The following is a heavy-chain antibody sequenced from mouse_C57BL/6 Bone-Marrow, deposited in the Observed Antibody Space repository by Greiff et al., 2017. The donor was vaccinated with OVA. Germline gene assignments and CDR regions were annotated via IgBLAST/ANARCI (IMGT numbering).Heavy chain of an antibody. D-gene: IGHD2-3*01. CDR3: ARLYDGYGFDY. CDR1: GYTFTSYW. J-gene: IGHJ2*01. V-gene: IGHV1-69*01. Sequence: QVHVKQPGAELVMPGASVKLSCKASGYTFTSYWMHWVKQRPGQGLEWIGEIDPSDSYTNYNQKFKGKSTLTVDKSSSTAYMQLSSLTSEDSAVYYCARLYDGYGFDYWGQGTTLTVSS. CDR2: IDPSDSYT.